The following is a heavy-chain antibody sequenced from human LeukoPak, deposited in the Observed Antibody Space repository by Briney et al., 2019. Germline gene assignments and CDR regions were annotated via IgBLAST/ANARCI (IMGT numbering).Heavy chain of an antibody. J-gene: IGHJ4*02. D-gene: IGHD4-11*01. CDR1: GGSISSSSYY. CDR2: IYYSGST. V-gene: IGHV4-39*01. CDR3: ARHPMTTPLDY. Sequence: SETLSLTCTVSGGSISSSSYYWGWIRQPPGKGLEWIGSIYYSGSTYYNPSLKSRVTISVDTSKNQFALKLSSVTAADTAVYYCARHPMTTPLDYWGQGTLVTVSS.